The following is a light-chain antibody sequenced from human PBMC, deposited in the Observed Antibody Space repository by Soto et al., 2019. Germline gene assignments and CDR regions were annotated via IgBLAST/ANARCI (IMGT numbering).Light chain of an antibody. J-gene: IGKJ1*01. CDR1: QSVSSSY. CDR3: QQYGSSPPRT. CDR2: GAS. Sequence: EIVLTQSPGTLSLSPGERATLSCRASQSVSSSYLAWYQQKPGQAPRLLIYGASSRATGIPDRFSGSGSGTDFTLTISRLETEDLAVYYCQQYGSSPPRTFGQGTKVEIK. V-gene: IGKV3-20*01.